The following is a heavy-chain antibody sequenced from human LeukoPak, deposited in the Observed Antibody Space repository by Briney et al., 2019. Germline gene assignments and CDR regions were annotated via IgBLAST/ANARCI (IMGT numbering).Heavy chain of an antibody. CDR1: GGSFSGYY. CDR3: ARGGVVVQYYYMDV. CDR2: INHSGST. J-gene: IGHJ6*03. D-gene: IGHD2-15*01. Sequence: SETLSLTCAVYGGSFSGYYWSWIRQPPGKGLEWIGEINHSGSTNYNPSLKSRVTISVDTSKNQFSLKLSSVTAADTAVYYCARGGVVVQYYYMDVWGKGTTVTVSS. V-gene: IGHV4-34*01.